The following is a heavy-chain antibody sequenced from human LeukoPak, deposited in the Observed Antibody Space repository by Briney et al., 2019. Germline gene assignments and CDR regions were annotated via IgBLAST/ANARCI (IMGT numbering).Heavy chain of an antibody. CDR3: AREWELLRKYLYH. Sequence: ASVKVSCKASGYTFTGYYLHWVRQAPGQGLDWMGWINPNSGGTTYAQNFRGRVAMTWDTSISTAYMELSRLRSDDTAVYYCAREWELLRKYLYHWGQGTLVTVSS. CDR2: INPNSGGT. CDR1: GYTFTGYY. J-gene: IGHJ1*01. D-gene: IGHD1-26*01. V-gene: IGHV1-2*02.